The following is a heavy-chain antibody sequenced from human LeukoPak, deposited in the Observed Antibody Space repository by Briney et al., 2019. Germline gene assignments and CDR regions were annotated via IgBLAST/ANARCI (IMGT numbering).Heavy chain of an antibody. D-gene: IGHD5-24*01. CDR1: GGSISSYY. CDR3: ARHVGGDGYNFVDY. Sequence: SETLSLTCTVSGGSISSYYWSWIRQPPGKGLEWIGYIYYSGGTNYNPSLKSRVTISVDTSKNQFPLKLSSVTAADTAVYYCARHVGGDGYNFVDYWGQGTLVTVSS. V-gene: IGHV4-59*08. J-gene: IGHJ4*02. CDR2: IYYSGGT.